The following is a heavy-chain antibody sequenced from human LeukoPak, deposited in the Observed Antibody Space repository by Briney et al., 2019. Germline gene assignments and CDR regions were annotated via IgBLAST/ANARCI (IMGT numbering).Heavy chain of an antibody. D-gene: IGHD3-22*01. J-gene: IGHJ5*02. CDR2: INHSGST. Sequence: ASETLSLTCAVYGGSFSGYYWSWIRQPPGKGLEWIGEINHSGSTNYNPSLKSRVTISVDTSKNQFSLKLSSVTAADTAVYYCARGFTMIVVPALHWFDPWGQGTLVTVSS. CDR1: GGSFSGYY. V-gene: IGHV4-34*01. CDR3: ARGFTMIVVPALHWFDP.